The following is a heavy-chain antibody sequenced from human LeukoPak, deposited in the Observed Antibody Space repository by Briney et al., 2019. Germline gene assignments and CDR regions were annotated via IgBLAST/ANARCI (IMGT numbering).Heavy chain of an antibody. Sequence: GGSLRLSCAASGFTFSSHAMSWVRQAPGKGLEWVSAISGSGGSTYHADSVKGRFTISRDNSKITLYLQMNSLRAEDTAVYYCAKSPTVTIFWHWFDPWGQGTLVTVSS. J-gene: IGHJ5*02. CDR2: ISGSGGST. CDR3: AKSPTVTIFWHWFDP. CDR1: GFTFSSHA. D-gene: IGHD4-17*01. V-gene: IGHV3-23*01.